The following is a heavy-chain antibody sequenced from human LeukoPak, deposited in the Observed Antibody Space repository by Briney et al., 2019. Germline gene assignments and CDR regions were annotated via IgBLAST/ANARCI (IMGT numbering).Heavy chain of an antibody. CDR1: GFIFGDYS. V-gene: IGHV3-49*04. CDR3: TRAVYYYYGMDV. Sequence: GGSLRLSCTASGFIFGDYSMSWVRQAPGKGLEWVGFIRGKAFGGTTEYAASVKGRFTISTDASKSIAYLQMNSLKTEDTAMYYCTRAVYYYYGMDVWGQGTTVTVSS. CDR2: IRGKAFGGTT. J-gene: IGHJ6*02.